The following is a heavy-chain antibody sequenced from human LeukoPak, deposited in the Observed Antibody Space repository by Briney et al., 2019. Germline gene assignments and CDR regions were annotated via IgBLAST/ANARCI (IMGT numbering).Heavy chain of an antibody. V-gene: IGHV4-31*11. D-gene: IGHD3-16*01. CDR3: ATTVGSYFDY. CDR1: GASISSGGYY. J-gene: IGHJ4*02. CDR2: IYYSGST. Sequence: SGTLSLTCAVSGASISSGGYYWSWIRQHPGKGLEWIGYIYYSGSTYYNPSLKSRVTMSVDTSENQFSLKLNSVTAADTAVYYCATTVGSYFDYWSQGTLVTVSS.